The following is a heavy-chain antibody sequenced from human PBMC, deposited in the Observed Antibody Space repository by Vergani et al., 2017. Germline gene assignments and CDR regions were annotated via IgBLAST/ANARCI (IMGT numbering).Heavy chain of an antibody. J-gene: IGHJ4*02. V-gene: IGHV4-39*01. D-gene: IGHD3-10*01. CDR2: IYYSGST. Sequence: QLQLQESGPGLVKPSETLSLTCTVSGGSISSSNYYWGWIRQPPGKGLEWIGSIYYSGSTSYNPSLKSRVTISVDTSKNQFSLRLSSVTAADTAVYYCARSAGTHRGYFDYWGQGTLVTVSS. CDR3: ARSAGTHRGYFDY. CDR1: GGSISSSNYY.